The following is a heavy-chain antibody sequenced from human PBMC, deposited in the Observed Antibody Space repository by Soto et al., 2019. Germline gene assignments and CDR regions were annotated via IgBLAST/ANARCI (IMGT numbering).Heavy chain of an antibody. CDR3: AKRKTYYDFWSGYPSGGVYYYGMDV. Sequence: GGSLRLSCAASGFTFSSYAMSWVRQAPGKGLEWVSAISGSGGSTYYADSVKGRFTISRDNSKNTLYLQMNGLRAEDTAVYYCAKRKTYYDFWSGYPSGGVYYYGMDVWGQGTTVTVSS. D-gene: IGHD3-3*01. V-gene: IGHV3-23*01. CDR2: ISGSGGST. J-gene: IGHJ6*02. CDR1: GFTFSSYA.